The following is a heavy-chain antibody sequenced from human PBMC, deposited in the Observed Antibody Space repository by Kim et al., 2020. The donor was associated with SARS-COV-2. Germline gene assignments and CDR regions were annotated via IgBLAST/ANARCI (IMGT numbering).Heavy chain of an antibody. V-gene: IGHV3-73*01. CDR3: TRVPGPQLAFCDAYD. Sequence: GSLRLSCASSGFPFSGSAMHWFLQASVKVREWVGRIRSKANNYATAYSSSVKGRCTLYSDDSKNAADLQINSLTPADTALYYCTRVPGPQLAFCDAYD. CDR1: GFPFSGSA. J-gene: IGHJ3*02. CDR2: IRSKANNYAT. D-gene: IGHD3-3*02.